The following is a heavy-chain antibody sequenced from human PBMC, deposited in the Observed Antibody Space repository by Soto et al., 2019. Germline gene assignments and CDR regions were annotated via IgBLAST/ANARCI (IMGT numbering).Heavy chain of an antibody. V-gene: IGHV4-59*01. Sequence: PSETLSLTCTVSGGSISSYYWSWIRQPPGKGLEWIGYIYYSGSTNYNPSLKSRVTISVDTSKNQFSLKLSSVTAADTAVYYCAREIWDIVVVPAASGAFDIWGQGTMVTVSS. CDR1: GGSISSYY. CDR3: AREIWDIVVVPAASGAFDI. J-gene: IGHJ3*02. D-gene: IGHD2-2*01. CDR2: IYYSGST.